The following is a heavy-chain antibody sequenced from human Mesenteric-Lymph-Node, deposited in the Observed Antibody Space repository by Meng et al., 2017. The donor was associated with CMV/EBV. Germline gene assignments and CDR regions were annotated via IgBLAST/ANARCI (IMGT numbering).Heavy chain of an antibody. J-gene: IGHJ4*02. CDR2: SSAYNGNT. Sequence: ASVKVSCKSSGYIFTSYGITWVRQAPGQGLEWMGWSSAYNGNTNYAQNLQGRVTMTTDTSTAYMELRSLRSDDTAVYYCARDGGYVEMAVYWGQGTLVTVSS. D-gene: IGHD5-24*01. CDR3: ARDGGYVEMAVY. V-gene: IGHV1-18*01. CDR1: GYIFTSYG.